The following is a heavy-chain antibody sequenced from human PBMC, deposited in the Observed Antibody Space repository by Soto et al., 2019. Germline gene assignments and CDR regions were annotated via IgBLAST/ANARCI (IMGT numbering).Heavy chain of an antibody. CDR2: ISGSGGST. Sequence: GGSLRLSCPASGFPFSSYAMSWARQAPGKGLDGVSAISGSGGSTYYADPGKARSTISRDNPKTTRYLQMNSLKAKARAVYYWANHLGYFAWLPDGGGDDWGQGTMVTVSS. D-gene: IGHD3-9*01. CDR1: GFPFSSYA. V-gene: IGHV3-23*01. CDR3: ANHLGYFAWLPDGGGDD. J-gene: IGHJ4*02.